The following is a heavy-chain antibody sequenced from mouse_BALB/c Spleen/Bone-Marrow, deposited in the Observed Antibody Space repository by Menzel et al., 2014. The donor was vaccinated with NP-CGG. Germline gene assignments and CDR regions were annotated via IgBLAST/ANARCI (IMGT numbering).Heavy chain of an antibody. CDR3: ARKGGSH. Sequence: VEESGPELKKPGETVKISCKASGYTFTNYGMSWVKQAPGKGLKWMGWINTYTGEPTYADDFKGRFTFSLETSASTAYLQINNLKNEDTATYFCARKGGSHWGQGTTLTVSS. V-gene: IGHV9-3-1*01. CDR1: GYTFTNYG. J-gene: IGHJ2*01. CDR2: INTYTGEP.